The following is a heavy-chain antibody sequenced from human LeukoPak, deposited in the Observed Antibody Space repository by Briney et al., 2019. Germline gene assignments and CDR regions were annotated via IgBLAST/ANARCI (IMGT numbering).Heavy chain of an antibody. V-gene: IGHV4-59*01. CDR2: IYYSGST. D-gene: IGHD5-18*01. CDR3: ARERETAFGY. Sequence: SETLSLTCTVSGGSISSYYWSWIRQPPGKGLEWIGYIYYSGSTNYNPSLKSRVTISVDTSKNQFSLKLSSVTAADTAVYYCARERETAFGYWGQGTLVTVSS. CDR1: GGSISSYY. J-gene: IGHJ4*02.